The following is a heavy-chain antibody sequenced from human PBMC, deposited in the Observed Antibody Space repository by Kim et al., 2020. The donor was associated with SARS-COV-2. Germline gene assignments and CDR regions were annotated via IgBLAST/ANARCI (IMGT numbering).Heavy chain of an antibody. V-gene: IGHV3-23*01. J-gene: IGHJ4*02. CDR3: AKDRAYGSGSYFDN. Sequence: VSVKGRFTISRDHSKTTLYRQMNRLRGDDTAVYYCAKDRAYGSGSYFDNWGQGTLVTVSS. D-gene: IGHD3-10*01.